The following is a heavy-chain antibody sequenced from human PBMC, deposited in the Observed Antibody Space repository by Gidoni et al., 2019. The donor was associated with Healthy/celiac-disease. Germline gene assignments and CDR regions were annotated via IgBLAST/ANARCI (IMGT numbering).Heavy chain of an antibody. D-gene: IGHD3-10*01. J-gene: IGHJ6*02. CDR1: GYTFTSYG. CDR2: ISAYNGNT. V-gene: IGHV1-18*04. CDR3: ARRGRYYYGSGSYFYYYYYGMDV. Sequence: QVQLVQSGAEVKKPGASVKVSCKASGYTFTSYGISWVRQAPGQGLEWMGWISAYNGNTNYAQKLQGRVTMTTDTSTSTAYMELRSLRSDDTAVYYCARRGRYYYGSGSYFYYYYYGMDVWGQGTTVTVSS.